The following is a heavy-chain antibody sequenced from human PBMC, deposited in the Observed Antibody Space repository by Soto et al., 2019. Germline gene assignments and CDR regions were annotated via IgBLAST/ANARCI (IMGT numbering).Heavy chain of an antibody. V-gene: IGHV1-18*01. J-gene: IGHJ4*02. CDR2: ISAYNGNT. Sequence: QVQLVQSGAEVKKPGASVKVYCKASGDTFTRSGISWVRQAPGQGLGWMGWISAYNGNTNYAQKLQGRVTMTTDTSTSTAYMALGSLRSGDTAVYDNAREDPPILIWCQGNVVTVSS. CDR1: GDTFTRSG. CDR3: AREDPPILI.